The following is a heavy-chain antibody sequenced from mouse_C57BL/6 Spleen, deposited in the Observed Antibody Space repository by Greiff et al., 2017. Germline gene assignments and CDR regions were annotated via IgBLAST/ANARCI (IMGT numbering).Heavy chain of an antibody. CDR2: ISDGGSYT. J-gene: IGHJ2*01. Sequence: EVNLVESGGGLVKPGGSLKLSCAASGFTFSSYAMSWVRQTPEQRLEWVATISDGGSYTDYPDNVQGRFTITRDNTKNNLYLQMSHLKSEDTAMYCCSRDLGCGWDFGYWGQGTTVTVSS. V-gene: IGHV5-4*01. CDR3: SRDLGCGWDFGY. CDR1: GFTFSSYA. D-gene: IGHD3-3*01.